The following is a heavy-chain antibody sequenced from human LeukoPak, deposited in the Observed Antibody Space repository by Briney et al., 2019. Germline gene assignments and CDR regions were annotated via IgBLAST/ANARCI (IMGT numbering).Heavy chain of an antibody. Sequence: GGSLRLSCAASGFAFNNYGLIWVRQAPGKGLEWVAAINDGGGTMYAAFVEGRFTISRDNSKNTLFLQMNSLRAEDTALYYCAKGSGVYFANLWGRETLVTVSS. J-gene: IGHJ5*02. V-gene: IGHV3-23*01. D-gene: IGHD3-22*01. CDR3: AKGSGVYFANL. CDR2: INDGGGT. CDR1: GFAFNNYG.